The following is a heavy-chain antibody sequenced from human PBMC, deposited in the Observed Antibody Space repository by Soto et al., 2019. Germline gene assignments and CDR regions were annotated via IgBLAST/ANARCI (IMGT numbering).Heavy chain of an antibody. CDR3: AHTLVAGLGYYFDY. D-gene: IGHD6-19*01. CDR1: GFSLSTTRVG. J-gene: IGHJ4*02. V-gene: IGHV2-5*02. CDR2: IYWDDDK. Sequence: QITLKESGPTLVKPTQTLTLTCTFSGFSLSTTRVGVGWIRQPPGKALEWLALIYWDDDKRYSSFQKSRLTITKDTSKNQVVLTMTNMDPMDTATYFCAHTLVAGLGYYFDYWGQGTLVTVSS.